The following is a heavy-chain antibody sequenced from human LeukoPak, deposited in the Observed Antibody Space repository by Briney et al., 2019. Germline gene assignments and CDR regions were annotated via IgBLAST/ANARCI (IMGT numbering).Heavy chain of an antibody. J-gene: IGHJ4*02. CDR3: ARSRYDSSGYYGIIGN. CDR1: GFTFSNAW. V-gene: IGHV3-15*01. CDR2: IKSKTDGGTT. D-gene: IGHD3-22*01. Sequence: PGGSLRLSCAASGFTFSNAWMSWVRQAPGKGLQWVGRIKSKTDGGTTHYAAPVKGRFTISRDDSKNTLYLQMNSLKTEDTAVYYCARSRYDSSGYYGIIGNWGQGTLVTVSS.